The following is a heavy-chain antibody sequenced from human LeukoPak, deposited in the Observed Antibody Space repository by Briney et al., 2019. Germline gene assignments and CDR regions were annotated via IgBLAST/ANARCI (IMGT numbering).Heavy chain of an antibody. CDR2: ISPKSGGT. CDR3: ARSGMVRGFAP. D-gene: IGHD3-10*01. Sequence: ASVKVSFKASGYTFTDYYVHWVRQAPGQGLEWMGWISPKSGGTSYPQKFQGRVSMTRDTSINTAYMELSRLRSDDTAVYYCARSGMVRGFAPWGQGTLVTVSS. CDR1: GYTFTDYY. V-gene: IGHV1-2*02. J-gene: IGHJ5*02.